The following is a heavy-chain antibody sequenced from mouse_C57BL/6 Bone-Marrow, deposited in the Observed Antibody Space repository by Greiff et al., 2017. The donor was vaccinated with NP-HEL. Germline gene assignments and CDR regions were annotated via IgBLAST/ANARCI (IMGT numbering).Heavy chain of an antibody. CDR3: AREIYYDYGAWFAY. D-gene: IGHD2-4*01. CDR1: GYAFTNYL. Sequence: QVQLQQSGAELVRPGTSVKVSCKASGYAFTNYLIEWVKQRPGQGLEWIGVINPGSGGTNYNEKFKGKATLTADKSSSTAYMQLSSLTSEDSAVYFCAREIYYDYGAWFAYWGQGTLVTVSA. V-gene: IGHV1-54*01. J-gene: IGHJ3*01. CDR2: INPGSGGT.